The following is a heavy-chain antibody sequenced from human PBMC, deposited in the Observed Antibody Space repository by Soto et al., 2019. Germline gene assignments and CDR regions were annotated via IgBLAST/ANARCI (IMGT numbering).Heavy chain of an antibody. CDR2: INAGNGNT. D-gene: IGHD2-15*01. V-gene: IGHV1-3*01. J-gene: IGHJ3*02. Sequence: ASVKVSCKASGYTFTSYAMHWVRQAPGQRLEWMGWINAGNGNTKYSQKFQGRVTITRDTSASTAYMELSSLRSEDTAVYYCASRYCSGGSCYRSPGLRDAFDIWGQGTMVTVSS. CDR3: ASRYCSGGSCYRSPGLRDAFDI. CDR1: GYTFTSYA.